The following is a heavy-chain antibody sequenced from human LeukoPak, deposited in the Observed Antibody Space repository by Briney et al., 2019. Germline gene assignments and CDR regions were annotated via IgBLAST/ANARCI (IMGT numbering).Heavy chain of an antibody. Sequence: PSETLSLTCTVSGGSISSYYWSWIRQPPGKGLEWIGYIYYSGSTNYNPSLKSRVTISVDTSKNQFSLKLSSVTAADTAVYYCARFGRGYFDWLSPYYCYYGMDVWGQGTTVTVSS. CDR1: GGSISSYY. CDR3: ARFGRGYFDWLSPYYCYYGMDV. CDR2: IYYSGST. J-gene: IGHJ6*02. V-gene: IGHV4-59*08. D-gene: IGHD3-9*01.